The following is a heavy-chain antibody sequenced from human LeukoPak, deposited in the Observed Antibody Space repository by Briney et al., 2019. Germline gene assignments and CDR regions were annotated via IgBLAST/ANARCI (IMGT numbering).Heavy chain of an antibody. J-gene: IGHJ1*01. D-gene: IGHD2-21*02. Sequence: GGSLRLSCTASGFTFSNYAMTWVRQAPGKGLEWVSGFSDSGGTSYYADSVKGRLTISRDNSKNTLYLQMNSLRAEDTAVYYCARVFVTGMSYLPHWGQGTLVTVSS. CDR2: FSDSGGTS. CDR1: GFTFSNYA. CDR3: ARVFVTGMSYLPH. V-gene: IGHV3-23*01.